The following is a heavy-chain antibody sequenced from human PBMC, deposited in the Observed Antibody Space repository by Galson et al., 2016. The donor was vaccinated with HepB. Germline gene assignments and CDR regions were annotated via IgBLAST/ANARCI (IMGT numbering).Heavy chain of an antibody. J-gene: IGHJ3*01. Sequence: ETLSLTCSVSGGSISSTTYHWGWIRQPPGRGLEWIGSIFHSGHTYYNSSLKSRVTITVDTSKNQFSLKLNSVTAADTAVYHCARPRTSGYYYSAFDVWGQGAMVTVSS. CDR2: IFHSGHT. CDR1: GGSISSTTYH. D-gene: IGHD3-22*01. V-gene: IGHV4-39*01. CDR3: ARPRTSGYYYSAFDV.